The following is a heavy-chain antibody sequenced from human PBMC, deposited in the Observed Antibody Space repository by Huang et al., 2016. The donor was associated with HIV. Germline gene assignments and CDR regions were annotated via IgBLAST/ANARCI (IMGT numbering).Heavy chain of an antibody. V-gene: IGHV1-3*01. CDR3: AKSLPLSGNEGFDI. Sequence: QVHLVQSGAEVKKPGASVKLSCKASGYTFSSNAVHWVRQAPGQRLEWMGWINAGNGDTISSRKFQDRFTITKDTTATTAYIELSSLTSENTAVYYCAKSLPLSGNEGFDIWGQGTMVTVSS. J-gene: IGHJ3*02. CDR2: INAGNGDT. CDR1: GYTFSSNA. D-gene: IGHD1-1*01.